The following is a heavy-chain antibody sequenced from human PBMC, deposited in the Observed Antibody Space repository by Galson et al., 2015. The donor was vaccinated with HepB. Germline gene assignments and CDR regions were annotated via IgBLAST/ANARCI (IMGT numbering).Heavy chain of an antibody. V-gene: IGHV4-59*01. D-gene: IGHD6-6*01. J-gene: IGHJ4*02. CDR1: SY. CDR2: VSFRGST. Sequence: SYWAWIRQPPGKGLQWIGHVSFRGSTTYNPSLKSRVTISLDTSKSHVSLKVTSVTAADTAVYYCARVYDSSSADLDDWGQGTLVTVSS. CDR3: ARVYDSSSADLDD.